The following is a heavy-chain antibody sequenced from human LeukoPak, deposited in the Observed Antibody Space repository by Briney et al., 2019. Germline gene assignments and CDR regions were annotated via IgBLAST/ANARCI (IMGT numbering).Heavy chain of an antibody. D-gene: IGHD6-13*01. Sequence: SSETLSLTCTVSGGSISSYYWSWSRQPARKGLELIGRIYTSGSTNYNPSLNSRVTMSVDTSKNKFSLNLSSVTAADTAAYYCSRGQRGYSRFYYFDYWGQGTLVTVSS. CDR3: SRGQRGYSRFYYFDY. CDR2: IYTSGST. CDR1: GGSISSYY. V-gene: IGHV4-4*07. J-gene: IGHJ4*02.